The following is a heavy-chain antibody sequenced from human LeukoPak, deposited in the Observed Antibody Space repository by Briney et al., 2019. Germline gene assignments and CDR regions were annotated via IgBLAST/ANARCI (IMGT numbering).Heavy chain of an antibody. D-gene: IGHD3-3*01. Sequence: GGSLKLSCAASGFTFSSYAMHWVRQAPGKGLEWVADISYDGSNKYYADSVKGRFTISRDNSKNTLYLQMNSLRAEDTAVYYCARDDFWSGKTVWGQGTLVTVSS. CDR3: ARDDFWSGKTV. CDR1: GFTFSSYA. J-gene: IGHJ4*02. V-gene: IGHV3-30-3*01. CDR2: ISYDGSNK.